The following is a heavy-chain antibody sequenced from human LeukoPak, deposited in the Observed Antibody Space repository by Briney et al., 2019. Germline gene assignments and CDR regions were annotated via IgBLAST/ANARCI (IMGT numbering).Heavy chain of an antibody. CDR3: AASPDYYDSSGYSYYFDY. D-gene: IGHD3-22*01. J-gene: IGHJ4*02. V-gene: IGHV1-58*01. CDR2: IVVGTGNT. Sequence: SVKVSCHASGFTFTSSAVQWVRQARGQRLVWLCCIVVGTGNTTSAQQLQQRVTITPDMSTSTAYMELSSLRSEDTAVYYCAASPDYYDSSGYSYYFDYWGQGTLVTVSS. CDR1: GFTFTSSA.